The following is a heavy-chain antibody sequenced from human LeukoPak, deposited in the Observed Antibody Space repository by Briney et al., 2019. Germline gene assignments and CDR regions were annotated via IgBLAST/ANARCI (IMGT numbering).Heavy chain of an antibody. Sequence: GGSLRPSCAASGFTFDDYAMHWVRQAPGKGLEWVSGISWNSGSIGYADSVKGRFTISRDNAKNSLYLQMNSLRAEDTALYYCAKGGEYSSSTYHYYMDVWGKGTTVTVSS. CDR3: AKGGEYSSSTYHYYMDV. CDR2: ISWNSGSI. CDR1: GFTFDDYA. J-gene: IGHJ6*03. D-gene: IGHD6-6*01. V-gene: IGHV3-9*01.